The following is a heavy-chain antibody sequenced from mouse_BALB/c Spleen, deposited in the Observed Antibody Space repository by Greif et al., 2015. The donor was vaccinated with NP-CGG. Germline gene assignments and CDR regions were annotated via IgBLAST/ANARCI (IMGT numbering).Heavy chain of an antibody. Sequence: QVQLQQSGAELVKPGASVKLSCEASGYTFTSYYMYWVKQRPGQGLEWIGRINPSNGGTNFNEKFKSKATLTVDKSSSTAYMQLSSLTSEDSAVYYCTRWGWDAMDYWGQGTSVTVSS. CDR1: GYTFTSYY. CDR2: INPSNGGT. D-gene: IGHD4-1*01. CDR3: TRWGWDAMDY. V-gene: IGHV1-53*01. J-gene: IGHJ4*01.